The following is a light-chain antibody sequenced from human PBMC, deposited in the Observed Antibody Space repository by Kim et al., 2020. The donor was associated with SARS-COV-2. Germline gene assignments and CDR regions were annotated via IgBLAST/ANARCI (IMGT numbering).Light chain of an antibody. Sequence: SPGGRAALSCRASQRVSSSYLAWYQQKPGQAPRLLVYGASSWATGIPDRFSGSGSGTDFTLTISRLEPEDFAVYYCQQYGSSPRTFGQGTRVDIK. J-gene: IGKJ1*01. CDR2: GAS. CDR1: QRVSSSY. CDR3: QQYGSSPRT. V-gene: IGKV3-20*01.